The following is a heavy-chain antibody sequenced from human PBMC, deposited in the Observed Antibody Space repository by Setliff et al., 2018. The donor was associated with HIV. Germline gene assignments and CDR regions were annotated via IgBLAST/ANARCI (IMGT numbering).Heavy chain of an antibody. CDR3: ARGWGYYMDV. CDR1: GGSISSFY. J-gene: IGHJ6*03. D-gene: IGHD1-26*01. CDR2: IYNSGST. V-gene: IGHV4-59*08. Sequence: SETLSLTCTVSGGSISSFYWSWIRQPPGKGLEWIGYIYNSGSTNYNPSFKSRVTISEDTSKNQFFLKLTSVTAADTAVYYCARGWGYYMDVWGEGTTVTVSS.